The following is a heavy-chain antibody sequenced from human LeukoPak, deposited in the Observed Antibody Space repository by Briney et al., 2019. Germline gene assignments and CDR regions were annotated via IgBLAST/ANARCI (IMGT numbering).Heavy chain of an antibody. CDR1: GFTFSSYA. D-gene: IGHD3-3*01. CDR2: ISSNGGST. J-gene: IGHJ5*02. CDR3: ARDPQGHDFWSGYYTRGWFDP. Sequence: GGSLRLSCAASGFTFSSYAMHWVRQAPGKGLEYVSAISSNGGSTYYADSVKGRFTISRDNSKNTLYLQMSSLRAEDTAVYYCARDPQGHDFWSGYYTRGWFDPWGQGTLVTVSS. V-gene: IGHV3-64*02.